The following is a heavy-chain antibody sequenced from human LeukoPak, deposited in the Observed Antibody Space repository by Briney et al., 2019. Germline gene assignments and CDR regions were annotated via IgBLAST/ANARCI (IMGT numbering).Heavy chain of an antibody. J-gene: IGHJ4*02. CDR3: AKDVHYYYDSSGFDY. D-gene: IGHD3-22*01. V-gene: IGHV3-74*01. CDR1: GCTFSSYW. Sequence: GGSLRLSCAASGCTFSSYWMHWVRQAPGKGLVWVSRINSDGSSTSYADSVKGRFTISRDNAKNTLYLQMNSLRAEDTAVYYCAKDVHYYYDSSGFDYWGQGTLVTVSS. CDR2: INSDGSST.